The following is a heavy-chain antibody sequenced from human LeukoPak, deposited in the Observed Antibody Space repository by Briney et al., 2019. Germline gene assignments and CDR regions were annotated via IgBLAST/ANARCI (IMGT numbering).Heavy chain of an antibody. CDR2: IYLSGGT. CDR1: GDSISSSNCY. J-gene: IGHJ4*02. Sequence: SETLSLTCTVSGDSISSSNCYWGWVRQPPGEGLEWIVSIYLSGGTYYNASLKSRVTISVDPSKNQFSLKLSSVTAADTAVSYCARQTGSGLFTLPGGQGTLVTVSS. V-gene: IGHV4-39*01. D-gene: IGHD3-10*01. CDR3: ARQTGSGLFTLP.